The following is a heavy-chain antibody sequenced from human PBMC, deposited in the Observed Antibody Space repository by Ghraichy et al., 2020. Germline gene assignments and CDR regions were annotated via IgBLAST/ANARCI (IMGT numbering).Heavy chain of an antibody. V-gene: IGHV3-33*01. CDR2: IWYDGSNK. D-gene: IGHD5-24*01. CDR3: ARDRDGDQHSFDY. Sequence: GGSLRLSCAASGFTFSNYGIHWVRQAPGKRLEWVAIIWYDGSNKYYADSVKGRFTISRDNSKNTLYLQMNSLRVEDTAVYYCARDRDGDQHSFDYWGQGTLVTVSS. J-gene: IGHJ4*02. CDR1: GFTFSNYG.